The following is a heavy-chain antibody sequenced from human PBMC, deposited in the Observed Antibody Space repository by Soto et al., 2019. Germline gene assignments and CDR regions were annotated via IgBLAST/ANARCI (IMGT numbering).Heavy chain of an antibody. CDR1: GFTFSSYW. Sequence: EVQLVESGGGLVQPGGSLRLSCAASGFTFSSYWMSWVRQAPGKGLEWVANIKQGGSEKYYVDSVKGRFTISRDNAKNSLYLQMNSLRAEDTAVYYCAREWHSGWFDYWGQGTLVTVSS. CDR3: AREWHSGWFDY. V-gene: IGHV3-7*03. J-gene: IGHJ4*02. D-gene: IGHD6-19*01. CDR2: IKQGGSEK.